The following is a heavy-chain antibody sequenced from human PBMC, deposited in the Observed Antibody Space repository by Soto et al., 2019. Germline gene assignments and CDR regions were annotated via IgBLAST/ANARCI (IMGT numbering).Heavy chain of an antibody. V-gene: IGHV3-74*01. CDR1: GFTLSSHW. Sequence: EVQLVESGGGLAQPGGSLRLSCAASGFTLSSHWMHWVRQAPGKGLVWVSRINRDGSTINYDDSVRGRYTISRDNAKNTLSLQMNSLRAEDTAVYYCARVADCTYSSNCNGRAAFDMWGQWTMVTVSS. D-gene: IGHD6-13*01. CDR2: INRDGSTI. J-gene: IGHJ3*02. CDR3: ARVADCTYSSNCNGRAAFDM.